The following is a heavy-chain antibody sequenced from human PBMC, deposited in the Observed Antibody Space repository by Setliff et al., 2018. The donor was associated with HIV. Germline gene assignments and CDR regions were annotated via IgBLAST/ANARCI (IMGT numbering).Heavy chain of an antibody. V-gene: IGHV4-31*03. CDR3: ARGYCSGGSCYVRSYYFDY. CDR2: ISYIGTT. J-gene: IGHJ4*02. Sequence: PSETLSLTCTVSGVSVSRDGYYWSWIRQLPGKDLEWIAFISYIGTTFYNPSLKSRVTISVDTSKNQFSLKLSSVTAADTAVYYCARGYCSGGSCYVRSYYFDYWGQGTLVTVSS. D-gene: IGHD2-15*01. CDR1: GVSVSRDGYY.